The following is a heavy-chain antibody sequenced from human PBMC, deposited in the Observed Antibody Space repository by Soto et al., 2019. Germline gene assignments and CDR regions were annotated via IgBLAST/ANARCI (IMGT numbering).Heavy chain of an antibody. CDR2: IYYSGST. D-gene: IGHD4-17*01. CDR1: GGSVNNANYF. Sequence: QVRLEESGPGLVKPSETLSLICSVSGGSVNNANYFWNWIRHHPGNGLEWIGYIYYSGSTRYNPSFKTRATLSIDTSKNHFSLRLNSVTVADTAVYFCARDADYGGSRGGMDVWGRGTTVTVSS. V-gene: IGHV4-31*03. J-gene: IGHJ6*02. CDR3: ARDADYGGSRGGMDV.